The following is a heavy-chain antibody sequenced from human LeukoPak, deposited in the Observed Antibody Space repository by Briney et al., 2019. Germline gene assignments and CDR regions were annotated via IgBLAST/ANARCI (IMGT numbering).Heavy chain of an antibody. J-gene: IGHJ4*02. Sequence: SETLSLTCTVSVDSLSSHYWSWIRQPPAKGLEWIGYIYGSGSTNYDPSLKSRVTISEDTSKNHFSLKLTSVTAADTAVYYCRRKVGWYSHDSWGQGTLVTVSS. D-gene: IGHD6-19*01. CDR1: VDSLSSHY. CDR2: IYGSGST. V-gene: IGHV4-59*08. CDR3: RRKVGWYSHDS.